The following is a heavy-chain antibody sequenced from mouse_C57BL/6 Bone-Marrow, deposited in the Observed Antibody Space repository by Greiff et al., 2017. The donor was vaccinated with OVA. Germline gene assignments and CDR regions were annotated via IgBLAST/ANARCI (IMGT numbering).Heavy chain of an antibody. D-gene: IGHD1-1*01. CDR3: ARNYYGSRRAY. J-gene: IGHJ3*01. Sequence: VMLVESGPGLVQPSQSLSITCTVSGFSLTSYGVHWVRQSPGKGLEWLGVIWSGGSTDYNAAFISRLSISKDNSKSQVFFKMNSLQADDTAIYYCARNYYGSRRAYWGQGTLVTVSA. CDR2: IWSGGST. V-gene: IGHV2-2*01. CDR1: GFSLTSYG.